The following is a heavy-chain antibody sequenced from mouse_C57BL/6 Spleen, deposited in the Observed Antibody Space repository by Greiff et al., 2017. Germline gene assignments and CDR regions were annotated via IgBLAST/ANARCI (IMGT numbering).Heavy chain of an antibody. CDR2: INPGNGAT. D-gene: IGHD2-1*01. CDR3: ARTRGYYGNYPECVDD. V-gene: IGHV1-53*01. CDR1: GYTFTSYW. J-gene: IGHJ1*01. Sequence: QVQLQQSGTDLVKPGASVKLSCTASGYTFTSYWMHWVQQTPGKGLEWIGNINPGNGATNYNEKLKGKATLTGDKSSSTAYMQLSSLTSEDSAVYLCARTRGYYGNYPECVDDWGPGTTVTVSS.